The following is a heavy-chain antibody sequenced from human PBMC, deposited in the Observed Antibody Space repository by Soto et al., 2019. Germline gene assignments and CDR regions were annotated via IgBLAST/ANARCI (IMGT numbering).Heavy chain of an antibody. CDR3: ARRVFRTARLQNFDY. V-gene: IGHV3-21*01. CDR1: GFTFSSYT. CDR2: ISSNSDYI. Sequence: EVQLVESGGGLVKPGGSLRLSCSASGFTFSSYTMNWVRQAPGKGLEWVSSISSNSDYIYYADSGMGRFTIFRDNAKNSLFLQMNSLRAEDTAVYYCARRVFRTARLQNFDYWGQGTLVTVSS. J-gene: IGHJ4*02. D-gene: IGHD6-6*01.